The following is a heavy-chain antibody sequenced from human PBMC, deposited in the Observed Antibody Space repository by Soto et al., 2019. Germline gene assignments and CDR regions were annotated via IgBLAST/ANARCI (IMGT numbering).Heavy chain of an antibody. Sequence: PETLSLPCSVSGGFVRSGSYYWTWIRQPPGKGLEWIGYIYQSGTTNYNASLKSRVTISIDTSKNQFFLKLNSVTAADTAVYYCARDSSGRHDYWGQGTLVTVSS. CDR1: GGFVRSGSYY. D-gene: IGHD3-22*01. J-gene: IGHJ4*02. V-gene: IGHV4-61*01. CDR2: IYQSGTT. CDR3: ARDSSGRHDY.